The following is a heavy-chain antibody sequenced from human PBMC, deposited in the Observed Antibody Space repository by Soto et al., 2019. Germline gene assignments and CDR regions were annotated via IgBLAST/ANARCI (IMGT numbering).Heavy chain of an antibody. D-gene: IGHD3-22*01. V-gene: IGHV1-69*12. CDR2: IIPVFGTP. CDR1: GGSLSNFG. CDR3: ARGDASKIVVTTYYAMDV. Sequence: QVQLVQSGAEVKKPGSSVKVSCTASGGSLSNFGISWVRQAPGQGLEWMGAIIPVFGTPNYAQKFQDRVTINADESTTTVYMEVRSLTSEEKAVYYCARGDASKIVVTTYYAMDVWGQGTTVTVSS. J-gene: IGHJ6*02.